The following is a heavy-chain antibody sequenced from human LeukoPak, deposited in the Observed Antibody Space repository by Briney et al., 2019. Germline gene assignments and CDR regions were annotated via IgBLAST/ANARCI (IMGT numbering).Heavy chain of an antibody. Sequence: ASVNVSCKASGGTFSSYAISWVRQAPGQGLEWMGGIIPIFGTANYAQKFQGRVTITTDESTSTAYMELSSLRSEDTAVYYCAREGSYDGHRVVYDIDYWGQGTPVSVSS. D-gene: IGHD2-15*01. CDR3: AREGSYDGHRVVYDIDY. V-gene: IGHV1-69*05. CDR2: IIPIFGTA. J-gene: IGHJ4*02. CDR1: GGTFSSYA.